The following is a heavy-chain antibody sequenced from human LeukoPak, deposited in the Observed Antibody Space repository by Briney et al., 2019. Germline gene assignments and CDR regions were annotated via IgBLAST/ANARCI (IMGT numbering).Heavy chain of an antibody. CDR1: AFSFSNYN. V-gene: IGHV3-21*01. J-gene: IGHJ4*02. D-gene: IGHD5-24*01. CDR2: ITMSSTFI. Sequence: GGSLTLSCAASAFSFSNYNMNWVRQAPGKGLELVSSITMSSTFIYYADSVKGRFTISRDNAKSSVFLQMNSLRAEDTAVYYCARVFRDYYFDYWGQGALVTVSP. CDR3: ARVFRDYYFDY.